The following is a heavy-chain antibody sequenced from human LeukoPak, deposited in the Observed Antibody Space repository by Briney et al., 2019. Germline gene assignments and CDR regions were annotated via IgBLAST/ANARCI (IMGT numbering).Heavy chain of an antibody. CDR2: ISSSSTYI. J-gene: IGHJ4*02. CDR1: GFTFTSYA. Sequence: GGSLRLSCSASGFTFTSYAMTWVRQAPGKGLEWVSSISSSSTYIYYADSVKGRFTISRDNAKISLYLQMNSLRAEDTAVYYCARHRQGGIYSSSWYGFDYWGQGTLVTVSS. CDR3: ARHRQGGIYSSSWYGFDY. D-gene: IGHD6-13*01. V-gene: IGHV3-21*01.